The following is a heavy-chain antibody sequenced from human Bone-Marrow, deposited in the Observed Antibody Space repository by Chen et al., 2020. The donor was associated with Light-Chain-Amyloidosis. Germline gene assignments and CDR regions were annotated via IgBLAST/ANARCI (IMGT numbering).Heavy chain of an antibody. CDR2: IYPDDSHA. Sequence: EVQLEQSGPEVKKPGESLKISCKGSGYTFPNYWIGWVRQMPGKGLEWMGVIYPDDSHARYSPSFEGQVTISADKSITTAYLQWRSLNASDTAMYYCARRRDGYNFDYWGQGTLVTVSS. J-gene: IGHJ4*02. V-gene: IGHV5-51*01. CDR1: GYTFPNYW. CDR3: ARRRDGYNFDY. D-gene: IGHD5-12*01.